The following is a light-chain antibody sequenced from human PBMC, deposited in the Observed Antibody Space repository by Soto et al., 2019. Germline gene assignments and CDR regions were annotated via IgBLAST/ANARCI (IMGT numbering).Light chain of an antibody. CDR3: SSYTSSNTLV. Sequence: QSVLTQPASVSGSPGQSITISCTGTSSDVGGHNYVSWYQQHPGKAPKLMIYEVSNRPSGISNRFSGSKSGNTASLTISGLQGEDEADYYCSSYTSSNTLVFGGGTKVTVL. V-gene: IGLV2-14*01. CDR1: SSDVGGHNY. CDR2: EVS. J-gene: IGLJ2*01.